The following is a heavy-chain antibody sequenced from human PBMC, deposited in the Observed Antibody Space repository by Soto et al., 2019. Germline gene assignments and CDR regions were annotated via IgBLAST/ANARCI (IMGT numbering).Heavy chain of an antibody. CDR2: VSNDGNSK. J-gene: IGHJ5*02. V-gene: IGHV3-30-3*01. CDR1: GFTLSGYP. Sequence: GGSLRLSCAASGFTLSGYPMHWVRQAPGKGLEWVAAVSNDGNSKYYADSVKGRFTISRDNSKNTLYVQMNSLRDEDTAVYYCARHPERIAEIGWFDPWGQGTLVTVSS. D-gene: IGHD6-13*01. CDR3: ARHPERIAEIGWFDP.